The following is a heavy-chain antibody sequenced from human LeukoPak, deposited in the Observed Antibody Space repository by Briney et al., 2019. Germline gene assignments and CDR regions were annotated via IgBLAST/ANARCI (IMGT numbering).Heavy chain of an antibody. CDR1: GFTFSRYS. Sequence: WGSLRLSCAASGFTFSRYSMNWVSQAPGKGLEWVSSISSSSYIYYADSVKGRFTISRDNAKNSLYLQMNSLRAEDTAVYYCARGREGYSYEFDYWGQGTLVTVSS. V-gene: IGHV3-21*01. D-gene: IGHD5-18*01. CDR2: ISSSSYI. CDR3: ARGREGYSYEFDY. J-gene: IGHJ4*02.